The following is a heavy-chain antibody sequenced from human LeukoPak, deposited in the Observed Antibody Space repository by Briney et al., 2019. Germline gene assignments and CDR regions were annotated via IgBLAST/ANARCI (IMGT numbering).Heavy chain of an antibody. Sequence: GGSLRLSCAASGFTFSTYAMSWVRQAPGKGLEWVSAISGSGISTYLADSVKGRFTISRDSSKNTLHLQMNSLRAEDTAVYYCARGLGGDYWGQGTLVTVSS. CDR1: GFTFSTYA. J-gene: IGHJ4*02. CDR3: ARGLGGDY. CDR2: ISGSGIST. D-gene: IGHD6-6*01. V-gene: IGHV3-23*01.